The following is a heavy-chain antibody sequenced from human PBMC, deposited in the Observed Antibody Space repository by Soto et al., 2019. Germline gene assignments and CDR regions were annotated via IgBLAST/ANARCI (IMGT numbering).Heavy chain of an antibody. Sequence: QVQLVQSGAEVKEPGASVKVSCKATGYTFTTKYMHWVRQAPGQGVEWMGIIDPDDDTTSHAQRFQGRIISTRDTPTPSLYMQLNSLTSEDTAVYYCGRGLGAIQRGYYPGMDVWGQGTTVIVPS. J-gene: IGHJ6*02. CDR2: IDPDDDTT. CDR1: GYTFTTKY. CDR3: GRGLGAIQRGYYPGMDV. V-gene: IGHV1-46*03. D-gene: IGHD3-3*01.